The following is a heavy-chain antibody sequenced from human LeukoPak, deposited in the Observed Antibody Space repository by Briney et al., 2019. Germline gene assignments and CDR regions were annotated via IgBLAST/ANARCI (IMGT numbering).Heavy chain of an antibody. J-gene: IGHJ3*02. CDR3: ACLTTADAFDI. Sequence: SETLSLTCTVSGGSIGSYYWSWIRQPPGKGLEWIGYIYDSGGTNYNPSLKSRVTISVDTSQNQFSLKLSSVTAADTAVYYCACLTTADAFDIWGQGTMVTVSS. D-gene: IGHD3-22*01. CDR1: GGSIGSYY. V-gene: IGHV4-59*01. CDR2: IYDSGGT.